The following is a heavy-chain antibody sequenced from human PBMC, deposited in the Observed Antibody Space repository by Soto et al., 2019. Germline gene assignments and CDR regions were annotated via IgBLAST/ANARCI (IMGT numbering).Heavy chain of an antibody. Sequence: GESLKISCKGSGYSFTNYWIGWVRQMPGKGLEWMGIIYPGDSGTRYSPSFQGQVTISADKSISTAYLQWSSLKASDTAMYYCARESSGWYVPFDSWGQGTLVTVSS. J-gene: IGHJ4*02. CDR2: IYPGDSGT. V-gene: IGHV5-51*01. CDR3: ARESSGWYVPFDS. CDR1: GYSFTNYW. D-gene: IGHD6-19*01.